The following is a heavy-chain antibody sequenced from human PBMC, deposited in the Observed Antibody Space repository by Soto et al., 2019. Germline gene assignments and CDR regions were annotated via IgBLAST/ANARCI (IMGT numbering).Heavy chain of an antibody. CDR3: ARDYAHGWFDP. Sequence: WSWIRQPSGKGLEWIGYIYHSGSTYYNPSLKSRVTISVDRSKNQFSLKLSSVTAADTAVYYCARDYAHGWFDPWGQGTLVTVSS. CDR2: IYHSGST. D-gene: IGHD4-17*01. J-gene: IGHJ5*02. V-gene: IGHV4-30-2*01.